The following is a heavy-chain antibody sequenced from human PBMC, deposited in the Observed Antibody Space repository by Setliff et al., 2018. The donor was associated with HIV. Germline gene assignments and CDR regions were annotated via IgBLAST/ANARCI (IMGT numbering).Heavy chain of an antibody. D-gene: IGHD5-12*01. CDR1: GFTFSSYA. CDR3: ARDRGHSGHDINDY. Sequence: PGGSLRLSCAASGFTFSSYAMNWVRQAPGKGLEWVSTISGGGVSRYYADSVKGRFTISRDNSKNTLFLQMNSLRAEDTALYYCARDRGHSGHDINDYWGQGTLVTVSS. V-gene: IGHV3-23*01. J-gene: IGHJ4*02. CDR2: ISGGGVSR.